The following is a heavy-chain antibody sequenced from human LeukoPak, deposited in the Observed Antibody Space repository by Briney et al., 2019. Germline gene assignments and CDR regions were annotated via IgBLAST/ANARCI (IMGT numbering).Heavy chain of an antibody. Sequence: SQTLSLTCAVSGGSISSGGYSWSWIRQPPGKGLEWIGYIYHSGSTYCNPSLKSRVTISVDRSKNQFPLKLSSVTAADTAVYYCARIAVAGTGYYFDYWGQGTLVTVSS. V-gene: IGHV4-30-2*01. CDR1: GGSISSGGYS. J-gene: IGHJ4*02. CDR3: ARIAVAGTGYYFDY. D-gene: IGHD6-19*01. CDR2: IYHSGST.